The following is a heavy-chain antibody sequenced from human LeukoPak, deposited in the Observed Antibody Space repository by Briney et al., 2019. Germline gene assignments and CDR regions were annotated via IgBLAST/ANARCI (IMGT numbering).Heavy chain of an antibody. CDR1: GFTVSSNY. J-gene: IGHJ4*02. Sequence: GGSLRLSCAASGFTVSSNYMSWVRQAPGKGLEWVSVIYSGGSTYYADSVKGRFTISRDNSKNTLYLQMNSLRAEDTAVYYCAKARGYSYGYDIYFDYWGQGTLVTVSS. CDR2: IYSGGST. V-gene: IGHV3-53*01. D-gene: IGHD5-18*01. CDR3: AKARGYSYGYDIYFDY.